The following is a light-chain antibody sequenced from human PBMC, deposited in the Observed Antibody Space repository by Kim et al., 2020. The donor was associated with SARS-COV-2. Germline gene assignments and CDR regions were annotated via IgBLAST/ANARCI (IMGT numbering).Light chain of an antibody. Sequence: SSELTQDPTVSVALGQTVRITCQGDSLRSHYASWYRQKPGQAPVLVIYGKNNRPPGIPARFSGSTSGNTASLTITGAQAEDEADYYCNCRDSNHWVFGGGTKLTVL. CDR1: SLRSHY. CDR3: NCRDSNHWV. J-gene: IGLJ3*02. CDR2: GKN. V-gene: IGLV3-19*01.